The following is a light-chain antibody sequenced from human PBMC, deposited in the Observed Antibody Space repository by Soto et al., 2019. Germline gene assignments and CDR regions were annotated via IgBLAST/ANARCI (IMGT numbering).Light chain of an antibody. CDR3: HQYGSTPLIT. CDR1: QRLSASD. V-gene: IGKV3-20*01. J-gene: IGKJ5*01. Sequence: IALTQAPCSLSMSPGPRATLSCKASQRLSASDIAWYQQKPGQAPKFLIYGVSSRATGIPERFSGSESGTAFTLTISSLEHEEFAAYHCHQYGSTPLITFGQGTRLEIK. CDR2: GVS.